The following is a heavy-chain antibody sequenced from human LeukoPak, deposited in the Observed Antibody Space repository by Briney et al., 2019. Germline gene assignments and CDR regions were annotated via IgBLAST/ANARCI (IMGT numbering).Heavy chain of an antibody. CDR1: GGSISSYY. V-gene: IGHV4-4*07. Sequence: PSETLSLTCTVSGGSISSYYWSWIRQPAGKGLQWIGRIHTSGSTDYNPSLGSRVTMSVDTSKNQFSLKLSSVTAADTAVYYCAREGSMTAVPFVSIDYWGQGTLVTVSS. CDR3: AREGSMTAVPFVSIDY. D-gene: IGHD2-2*01. CDR2: IHTSGST. J-gene: IGHJ4*02.